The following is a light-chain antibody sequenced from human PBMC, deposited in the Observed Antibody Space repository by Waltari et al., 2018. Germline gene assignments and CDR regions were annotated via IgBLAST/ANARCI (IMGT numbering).Light chain of an antibody. J-gene: IGKJ2*01. CDR3: MQGTHWPYT. V-gene: IGKV2-30*01. CDR2: TVS. CDR1: QSLVYRDGNTF. Sequence: DVVMTQSPLSLPVTLGQPASSSCRPSQSLVYRDGNTFLHWFQQRPGQSPRRLIYTVSNRDSGVPDRFSGSGSGTDFTLKITSVEAEDVGVYYCMQGTHWPYTFGQGTKLEIK.